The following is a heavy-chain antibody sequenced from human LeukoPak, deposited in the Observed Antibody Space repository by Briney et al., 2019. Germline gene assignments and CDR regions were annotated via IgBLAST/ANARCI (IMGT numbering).Heavy chain of an antibody. D-gene: IGHD3/OR15-3a*01. V-gene: IGHV1-69*04. CDR3: ARDLVCTVNCKDS. CDR1: GGTFSNDA. J-gene: IGHJ5*01. Sequence: SVKVSCKASGGTFSNDAISWVRQAPGQGLEWMGRVIPTLGIALYAQRFKGRVTITADKSTSTAYMELSSLTFEDTAVYFCARDLVCTVNCKDSWGQGTLVTVSS. CDR2: VIPTLGIA.